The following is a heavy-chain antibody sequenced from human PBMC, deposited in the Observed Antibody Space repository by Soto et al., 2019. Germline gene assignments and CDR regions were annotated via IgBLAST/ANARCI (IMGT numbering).Heavy chain of an antibody. J-gene: IGHJ3*02. CDR2: ISDGGDLT. V-gene: IGHV3-23*01. CDR3: ARRVIGSSRAFDI. D-gene: IGHD3-10*01. CDR1: GFAFSSHP. Sequence: GGSLRLSCAASGFAFSSHPMSWVRQAPEKWLEWVAGISDGGDLTYNADSVRGRFTISRDNSRNTLYLQMNSLRAEDTAVYYFARRVIGSSRAFDIWGQGXMVTV.